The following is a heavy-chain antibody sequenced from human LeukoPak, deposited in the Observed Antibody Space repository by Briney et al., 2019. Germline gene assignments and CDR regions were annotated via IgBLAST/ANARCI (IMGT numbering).Heavy chain of an antibody. J-gene: IGHJ4*02. Sequence: PGGSLRLSCAASGFTFSSYAMSWVRQAPGKGLEWVSTISASGGSTYSADSVKGRFTISRDNSKNTLYLQMNSLRAEDTAVYYCARERPGGYSYGYNYWGQGTLVTVSS. CDR1: GFTFSSYA. CDR3: ARERPGGYSYGYNY. D-gene: IGHD5-18*01. CDR2: ISASGGST. V-gene: IGHV3-23*01.